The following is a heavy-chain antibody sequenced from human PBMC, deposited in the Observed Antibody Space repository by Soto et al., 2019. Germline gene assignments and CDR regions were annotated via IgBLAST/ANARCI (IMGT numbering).Heavy chain of an antibody. D-gene: IGHD3-22*01. CDR1: GFTFSDYY. V-gene: IGHV3-11*06. Sequence: QVQLVESGGGLVKPGGSLRLSCAASGFTFSDYYMSWIRQAPGKGLEWVSYISSSSSYTNYADSVKGRFTISRDNAKNSLYLQMNSLRAEDTAVYYCASGEYDYDSSGYYVEWGQGTPVTVSS. CDR2: ISSSSSYT. J-gene: IGHJ4*02. CDR3: ASGEYDYDSSGYYVE.